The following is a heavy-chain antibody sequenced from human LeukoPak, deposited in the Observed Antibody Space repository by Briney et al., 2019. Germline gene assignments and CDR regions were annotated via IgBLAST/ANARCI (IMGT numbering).Heavy chain of an antibody. J-gene: IGHJ3*02. CDR1: GGSISSSNW. CDR2: IYHSGST. Sequence: PSGTLSLTCAVSGGSISSSNWWNWVRQPPGKGLEWIGEIYHSGSTNYNSSLKSRVTISVDTSKNQFSLKLNSVTAADTAVYYCARGAPKEIQLWLRLRGVAFDIWGQGTMVTVSS. D-gene: IGHD5-18*01. V-gene: IGHV4-4*02. CDR3: ARGAPKEIQLWLRLRGVAFDI.